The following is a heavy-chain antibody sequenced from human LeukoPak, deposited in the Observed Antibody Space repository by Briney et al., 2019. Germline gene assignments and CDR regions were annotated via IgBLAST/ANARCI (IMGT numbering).Heavy chain of an antibody. CDR3: ARGEAVPLIGPIASLDH. CDR2: FFSNGKT. D-gene: IGHD3-3*02. J-gene: IGHJ4*02. CDR1: GDSYTSPY. V-gene: IGHV4-59*11. Sequence: PSETLSLTCTVSGDSYTSPYWSWIRQPPGEGLEWVGSFFSNGKTYYNPSLNNRLIISGDTSKNQFSLTLMSVTAADTAVYYCARGEAVPLIGPIASLDHWGQGTLVTVSS.